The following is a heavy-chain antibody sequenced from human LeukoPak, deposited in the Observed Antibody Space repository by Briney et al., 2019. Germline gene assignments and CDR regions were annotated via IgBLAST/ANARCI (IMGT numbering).Heavy chain of an antibody. CDR2: ISSSSSYI. CDR1: GFTFSSYS. CDR3: ASGSDILTDT. V-gene: IGHV3-21*01. Sequence: GGSLRLSWAASGFTFSSYSMNWVRQAPGKGLEWVSSISSSSSYIYYADSVKGRFTISRDNAKNSLYLQMNSLRAEDTAVYYCASGSDILTDTWGQGTLVTVSS. D-gene: IGHD3-9*01. J-gene: IGHJ4*02.